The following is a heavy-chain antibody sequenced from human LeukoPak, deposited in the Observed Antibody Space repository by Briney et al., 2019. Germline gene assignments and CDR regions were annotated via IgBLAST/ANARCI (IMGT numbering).Heavy chain of an antibody. CDR1: GYSFISYW. Sequence: GESLKISCKGSGYSFISYWITWVRQMPGKGLEWMGRIDPSDSYTNYSPSFQGHVTISADKSTNTAYLQWSSLKASDTAMYYCARHPSIATRPDYWGQGTLVTVSS. J-gene: IGHJ4*02. D-gene: IGHD6-6*01. V-gene: IGHV5-10-1*01. CDR3: ARHPSIATRPDY. CDR2: IDPSDSYT.